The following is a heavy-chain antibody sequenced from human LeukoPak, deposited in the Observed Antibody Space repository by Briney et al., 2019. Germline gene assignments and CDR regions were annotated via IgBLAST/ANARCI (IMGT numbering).Heavy chain of an antibody. CDR2: IIPILGIA. V-gene: IGHV1-69*04. CDR1: GGTFSSYA. CDR3: ARGLQLSCALPANCWLDP. J-gene: IGHJ5*02. Sequence: SVKVSCKASGGTFSSYAISWVRQAPGQGLEWMGRIIPILGIANYAQKFQGRATITADKSTSTAYMELSSLRSEDTAVYYCARGLQLSCALPANCWLDPWGQGTLVTVSS. D-gene: IGHD2-15*01.